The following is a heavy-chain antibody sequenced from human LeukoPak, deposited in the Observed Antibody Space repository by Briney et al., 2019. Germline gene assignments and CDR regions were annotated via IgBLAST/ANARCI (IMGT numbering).Heavy chain of an antibody. CDR3: AGEDSSGYGVKSEDY. CDR2: ISSSGATR. CDR1: GFTFRVYE. V-gene: IGHV3-48*03. Sequence: GGSLRLSCAVSGFTFRVYEMNWIRQAPGKGLEWVSYISSSGATRYYADSVKGRFTISRDNAKNSLYLEMSSLRAEDTAVYYCAGEDSSGYGVKSEDYWGQGTLVTVSS. D-gene: IGHD3-22*01. J-gene: IGHJ4*02.